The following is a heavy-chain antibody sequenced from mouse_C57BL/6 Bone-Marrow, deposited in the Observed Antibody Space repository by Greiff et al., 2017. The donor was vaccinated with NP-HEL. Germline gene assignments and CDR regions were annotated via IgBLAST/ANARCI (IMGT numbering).Heavy chain of an antibody. V-gene: IGHV1-61*01. CDR3: ARTLITTVKTYYFDY. D-gene: IGHD1-1*01. CDR1: GYTFTSYW. J-gene: IGHJ2*01. CDR2: IYPSDSET. Sequence: VQLQQPGAELVRPGSSVKLSCKASGYTFTSYWMDWVKQRPGQGLEWIGNIYPSDSETHYNQKFKDKATLTVDKSASTAYMQLSSLTSEDSAVYYCARTLITTVKTYYFDYWGQGTTLTVSS.